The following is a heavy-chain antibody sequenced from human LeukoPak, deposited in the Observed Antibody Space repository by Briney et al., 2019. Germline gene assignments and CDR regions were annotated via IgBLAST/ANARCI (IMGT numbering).Heavy chain of an antibody. J-gene: IGHJ3*02. V-gene: IGHV3-7*01. Sequence: GGSLRLSCAASGFTFSSYWMSWVRQAPGKGLEWVANIKQDGSEKYYVDSVKGRFTISRDNAKNSLYLQMNSLRAEDTAVYYCARPLHYYGSGSPPFGAFDIWGQGTMVTVSS. CDR2: IKQDGSEK. D-gene: IGHD3-10*01. CDR3: ARPLHYYGSGSPPFGAFDI. CDR1: GFTFSSYW.